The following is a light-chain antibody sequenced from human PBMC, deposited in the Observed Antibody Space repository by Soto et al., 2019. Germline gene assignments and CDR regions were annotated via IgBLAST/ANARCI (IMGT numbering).Light chain of an antibody. V-gene: IGKV3-15*01. CDR2: GAS. J-gene: IGKJ5*01. CDR3: QQYDAWPPGT. CDR1: QDVSSN. Sequence: EIVLTQSPATLSVSPGERATLSCRTSQDVSSNLAWYQQKPGQAPRLLIYGASTRDTGIPARFSGSGSGTDFTLTISGLQSEDFAVYYCQQYDAWPPGTFGQGTRLEIK.